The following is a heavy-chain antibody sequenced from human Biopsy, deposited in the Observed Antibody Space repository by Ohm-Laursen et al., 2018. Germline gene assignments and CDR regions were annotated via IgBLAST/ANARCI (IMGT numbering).Heavy chain of an antibody. CDR1: GYTLTQLS. Sequence: ASVKVSCKVSGYTLTQLSMHWVRQAPGKGLEWMGGFAPENGKTVYAQNFQARVSMTEDTSTDTAYMELRSLRSEDTAVYYCAADINVWNVNYWGQGTQVTVSS. CDR3: AADINVWNVNY. J-gene: IGHJ4*02. CDR2: FAPENGKT. D-gene: IGHD1-1*01. V-gene: IGHV1-24*01.